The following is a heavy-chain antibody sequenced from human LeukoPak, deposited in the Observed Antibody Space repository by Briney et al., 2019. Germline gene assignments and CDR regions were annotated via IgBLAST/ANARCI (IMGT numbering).Heavy chain of an antibody. V-gene: IGHV4-34*01. Sequence: SETLSLTCAVYGGSFSGYYWSWIRQPPGKELEWIGEINHSGSTNYNPSLKSRVTISVDASKNQFSLKLSSVTAADTAVYYCARVTITMVRGWFDPWGQGTLVTVSS. D-gene: IGHD3-10*01. CDR2: INHSGST. J-gene: IGHJ5*02. CDR3: ARVTITMVRGWFDP. CDR1: GGSFSGYY.